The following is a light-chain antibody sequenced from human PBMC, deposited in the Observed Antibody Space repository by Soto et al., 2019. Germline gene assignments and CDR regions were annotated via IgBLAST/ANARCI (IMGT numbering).Light chain of an antibody. CDR2: EVS. CDR3: SSYAGSNNPVV. J-gene: IGLJ2*01. CDR1: SSDVGGYNY. Sequence: QSVLTQPPSASGSPGQSVTISCTGTSSDVGGYNYVSWYQQHPGKAPKLMIYEVSTRPSGVPDRFSGSKSGNTASLTVSGLQGEDEADYYCSSYAGSNNPVVFGGGTKLTVL. V-gene: IGLV2-8*01.